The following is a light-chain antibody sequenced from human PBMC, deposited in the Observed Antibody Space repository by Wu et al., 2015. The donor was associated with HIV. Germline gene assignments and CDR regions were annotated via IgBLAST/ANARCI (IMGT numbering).Light chain of an antibody. CDR2: GAS. CDR1: QSVSTY. J-gene: IGKJ5*01. V-gene: IGKV3-11*01. CDR3: QQGSSWPLT. Sequence: EIVLTQSPATLSLSPGERATLSCRSSQSVSTYLAWYQQKPGQAPRLLIYGASNRATGIPASFSGSGFGTDFTLTISSLEPEDFAVYYCQQGSSWPLTFGQGTRLEIK.